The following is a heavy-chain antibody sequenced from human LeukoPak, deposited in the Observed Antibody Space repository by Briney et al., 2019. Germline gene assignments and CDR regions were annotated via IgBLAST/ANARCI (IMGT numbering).Heavy chain of an antibody. J-gene: IGHJ4*02. Sequence: ASVKVSCKASGYTFTSYDINWVRQATGQGLECMGWMNPNSGNTGYAQKFQGRVTMTRNTSISTAYMELSSLRSEDTAVYYCARGLSRAPDYYDSSGYQDYWGQGTLVTVSS. CDR2: MNPNSGNT. CDR1: GYTFTSYD. D-gene: IGHD3-22*01. CDR3: ARGLSRAPDYYDSSGYQDY. V-gene: IGHV1-8*01.